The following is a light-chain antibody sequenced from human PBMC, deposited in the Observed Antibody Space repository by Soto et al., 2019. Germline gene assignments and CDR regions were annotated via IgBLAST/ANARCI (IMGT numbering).Light chain of an antibody. CDR1: TGAVASDDY. Sequence: QAVVTQEPSLTVSPGETVTLTCGSSTGAVASDDYPYWFQQKPGQAPRTLIYDTNNKHSWTPARFSGSLLGGKAALTLSGAQPEDEADYYCLLFYTGGRPVFGGGTQLIVL. V-gene: IGLV7-46*01. J-gene: IGLJ7*01. CDR3: LLFYTGGRPV. CDR2: DTN.